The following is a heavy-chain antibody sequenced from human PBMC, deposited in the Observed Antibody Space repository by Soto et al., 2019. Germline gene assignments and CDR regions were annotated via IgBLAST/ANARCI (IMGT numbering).Heavy chain of an antibody. D-gene: IGHD3-22*01. CDR1: GFTFSSYA. V-gene: IGHV3-23*01. Sequence: LRLSCAASGFTFSSYAMSWVRQAPGKGLEWVSAISGSGGSTYYADSVKGRFTISRDNSKNTLYLQMNSLRAEDTAVYYCASYDRTLFSFDYWGQGTLVTVSS. CDR2: ISGSGGST. CDR3: ASYDRTLFSFDY. J-gene: IGHJ4*02.